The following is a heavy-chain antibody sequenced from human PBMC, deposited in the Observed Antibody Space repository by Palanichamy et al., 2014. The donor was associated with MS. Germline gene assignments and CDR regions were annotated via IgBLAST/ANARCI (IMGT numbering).Heavy chain of an antibody. V-gene: IGHV7-4-1*02. Sequence: QVQLVRSGSELKKPGASVKVSCKASGYTFTSYAMNWVRQAPGQGLEWMGWINTNTGNPTYAQGVTGLLVFSLDTSVSTAYLQISSLKAEDTAVYYCARQRGVEMATISRYGYFQHWGQGTLVTVSS. CDR2: INTNTGNP. CDR1: GYTFTSYA. J-gene: IGHJ1*01. CDR3: ARQRGVEMATISRYGYFQH. D-gene: IGHD5-24*01.